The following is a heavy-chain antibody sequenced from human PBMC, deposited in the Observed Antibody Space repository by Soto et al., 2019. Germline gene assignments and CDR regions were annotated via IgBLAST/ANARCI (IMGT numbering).Heavy chain of an antibody. V-gene: IGHV1-46*01. D-gene: IGHD6-25*01. CDR1: GFSLTDYF. J-gene: IGHJ6*02. CDR2: MPPETGGT. Sequence: QVSLVQSGAEVRQPGASVTVSCKASGFSLTDYFMNWMRQVPGQGFAWMGAMPPETGGTSYSQRFQVSIAMTRDTSTGTVYMEFGGLRADDTAQYYCSICGCNLPSYVSSGLDFWGQGTPGIGSS. CDR3: SICGCNLPSYVSSGLDF.